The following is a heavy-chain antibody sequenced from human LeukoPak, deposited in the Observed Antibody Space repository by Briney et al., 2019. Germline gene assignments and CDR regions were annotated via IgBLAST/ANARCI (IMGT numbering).Heavy chain of an antibody. D-gene: IGHD3-22*01. CDR3: ARGSITMIVVETPDY. Sequence: GGSLRLSCAASGFTFSSYAMSWVRQAPGKGLEWVSAISGSGDSTYYGDSVKGRFTISRDNSKNSLYLQMNSLRAEDTAVYYCARGSITMIVVETPDYWGQGTLVTVSS. J-gene: IGHJ4*02. CDR2: ISGSGDST. V-gene: IGHV3-23*01. CDR1: GFTFSSYA.